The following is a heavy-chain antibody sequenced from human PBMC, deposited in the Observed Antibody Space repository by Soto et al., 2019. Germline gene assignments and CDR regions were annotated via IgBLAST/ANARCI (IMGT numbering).Heavy chain of an antibody. J-gene: IGHJ3*02. D-gene: IGHD1-26*01. V-gene: IGHV1-18*01. CDR1: GYTFTNFG. Sequence: QVQLMQSGAEVEEPGASVKVSCKASGYTFTNFGITWVRQAPGQGLEWMGWISAYSAYTNYSQKLQGRVSMTTDTSTSTAYMELRSLRSDDTAVYYCARDAPRPSTYAFDIWGRGTMVTVSS. CDR2: ISAYSAYT. CDR3: ARDAPRPSTYAFDI.